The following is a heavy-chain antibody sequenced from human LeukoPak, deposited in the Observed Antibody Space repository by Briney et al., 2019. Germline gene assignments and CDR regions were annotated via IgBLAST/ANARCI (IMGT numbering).Heavy chain of an antibody. Sequence: SQTLSLTCTVSGGSISSGSYYWSWIPQPAGKGLEWIGRIYTSGSTNYNPSLKSRVTISVDTSKNQFSLKLSSVTAADTAVYYCARDDPGYSSTKNGMDVWGQGTTVTVSS. J-gene: IGHJ6*02. D-gene: IGHD6-13*01. CDR3: ARDDPGYSSTKNGMDV. CDR1: GGSISSGSYY. V-gene: IGHV4-61*02. CDR2: IYTSGST.